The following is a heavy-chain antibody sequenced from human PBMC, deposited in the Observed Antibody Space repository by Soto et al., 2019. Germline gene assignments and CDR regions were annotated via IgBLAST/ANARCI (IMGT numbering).Heavy chain of an antibody. V-gene: IGHV3-30-3*01. CDR1: GFIFSGYA. CDR2: ISYDGNTQ. D-gene: IGHD3-9*01. Sequence: QVQLVESGGGVVQPGGSLRLSCAASGFIFSGYAMHWVRQAPGKGLEWVAVISYDGNTQYYADSVKGRFTVSRDNSNNILYVEMNNLRDEDTAMYYCAKETNAYEINFWGQGTRVTVSS. J-gene: IGHJ4*02. CDR3: AKETNAYEINF.